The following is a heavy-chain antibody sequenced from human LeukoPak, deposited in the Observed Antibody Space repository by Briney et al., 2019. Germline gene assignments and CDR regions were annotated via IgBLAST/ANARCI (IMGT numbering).Heavy chain of an antibody. CDR3: ARRVSGSLYYFDY. V-gene: IGHV4-59*08. CDR2: IYYSGTT. CDR1: GGSIGSYY. Sequence: SETLSLTCTVSGGSIGSYYWGWIRQPPGKGLEWIGYIYYSGTTDYNPSLKSRVTISVDTSKNQFSLKLSSVTAADTAVYYCARRVSGSLYYFDYWGQGTLVTVSS. J-gene: IGHJ4*02. D-gene: IGHD3-10*01.